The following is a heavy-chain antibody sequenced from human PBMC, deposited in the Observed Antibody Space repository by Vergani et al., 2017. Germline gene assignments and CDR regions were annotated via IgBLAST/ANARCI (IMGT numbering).Heavy chain of an antibody. CDR2: IYYSGST. V-gene: IGHV4-30-4*01. J-gene: IGHJ4*02. CDR1: GGSISSGDYY. Sequence: QVQLQESGPGLVKPSQTLSLTCTVSGGSISSGDYYWSWIRQPPGKGLEWIGYIYYSGSTYYNPSLKSRVTISVDTSKNQFSLKLSSVTAADTAVYYCARESPGDYDSSGYSDYWGQGTLVTVSS. D-gene: IGHD3-22*01. CDR3: ARESPGDYDSSGYSDY.